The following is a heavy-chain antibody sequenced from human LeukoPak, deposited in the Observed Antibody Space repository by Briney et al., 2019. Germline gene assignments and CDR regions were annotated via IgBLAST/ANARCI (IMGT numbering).Heavy chain of an antibody. CDR2: IYYSGST. J-gene: IGHJ6*02. Sequence: SETLSLTCTVSGGSISSNDYYWGWIRQPPGKGLEWIGSIYYSGSTYFNPSLKSRVTISVDTSKNQFSLRLSSVTAADTAVYYCARGRGRNGSNYYYYGMDVWGQGTTVTVSS. CDR3: ARGRGRNGSNYYYYGMDV. D-gene: IGHD3-10*01. V-gene: IGHV4-39*01. CDR1: GGSISSNDYY.